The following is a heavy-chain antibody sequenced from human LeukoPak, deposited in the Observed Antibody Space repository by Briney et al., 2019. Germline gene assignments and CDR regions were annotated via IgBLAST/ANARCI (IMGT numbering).Heavy chain of an antibody. Sequence: GGSLRLSCAASGFTFSSYEMNWVRQAPGKGLEWVSYISSSGSTTYYADSVKGRFTISRDNSKNTLYLQMNSLRAEDTAIYYCAKAPVTTCSGAYCYPFDYWGQGTLVTVSS. CDR2: ISSSGSTT. CDR1: GFTFSSYE. D-gene: IGHD2-15*01. J-gene: IGHJ4*02. CDR3: AKAPVTTCSGAYCYPFDY. V-gene: IGHV3-48*03.